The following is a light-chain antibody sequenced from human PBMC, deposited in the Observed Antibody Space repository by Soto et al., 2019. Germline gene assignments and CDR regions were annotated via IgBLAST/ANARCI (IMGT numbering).Light chain of an antibody. V-gene: IGKV3-15*01. J-gene: IGKJ1*01. CDR1: QGVGSA. CDR2: GAS. CDR3: QQNTNLPLT. Sequence: KEIKQPPGPLSTTSEQRYTISCRASQGVGSALAWYQQIPGKPQRVLIYGASNRHTGVPARFSGTGSGTVFTLTISRLQSEDFATYQCQQNTNLPLTFAQGTK.